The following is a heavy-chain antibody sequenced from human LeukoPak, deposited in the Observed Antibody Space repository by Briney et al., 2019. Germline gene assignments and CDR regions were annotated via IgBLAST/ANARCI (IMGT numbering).Heavy chain of an antibody. CDR3: ARGGTAMALD. J-gene: IGHJ4*02. CDR2: ISSSSSYI. CDR1: GFTFSSYS. D-gene: IGHD5-18*01. Sequence: GGSLRLSCAASGFTFSSYSMNWVRQAPGKGLEWGSSISSSSSYISYADSVKGRFTISRDNAKNSLYLQMNSLRAEDTAVYYCARGGTAMALDWGQGTLVTVSS. V-gene: IGHV3-21*01.